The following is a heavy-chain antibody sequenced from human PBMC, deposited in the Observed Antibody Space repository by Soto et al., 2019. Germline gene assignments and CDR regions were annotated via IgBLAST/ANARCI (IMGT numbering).Heavy chain of an antibody. J-gene: IGHJ6*02. CDR2: IIPIFGAA. CDR1: GGTFSSYA. V-gene: IGHV1-69*13. Sequence: GASVKVSCKASGGTFSSYAISWVRQAPGQGLKWMGGIIPIFGAANYAQKFQGRVTITADESTSTAYMELSSLRSEDTAVYYCAKGGYKEWTVAPPSYSAIDVWGQRTTVPVSS. CDR3: AKGGYKEWTVAPPSYSAIDV. D-gene: IGHD1-1*01.